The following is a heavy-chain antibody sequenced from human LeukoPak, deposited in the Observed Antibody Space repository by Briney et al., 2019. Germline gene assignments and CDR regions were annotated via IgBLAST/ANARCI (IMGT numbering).Heavy chain of an antibody. CDR3: AKVRPIWQVGYFDY. D-gene: IGHD1-26*01. CDR2: INEDGSTT. V-gene: IGHV3-74*01. J-gene: IGHJ4*02. Sequence: GGSLRLSCAASGFTFSSNWMHWVRQAPGKGLVWVSRINEDGSTTNYADSVKGRFTISRDNSKNTLYLQMNSLRAEDTAVYYCAKVRPIWQVGYFDYWGQGTLVTVSS. CDR1: GFTFSSNW.